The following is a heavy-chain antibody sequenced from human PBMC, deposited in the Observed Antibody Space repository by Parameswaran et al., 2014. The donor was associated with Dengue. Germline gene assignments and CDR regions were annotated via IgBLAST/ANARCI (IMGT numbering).Heavy chain of an antibody. J-gene: IGHJ4*02. Sequence: RWIRQPPGKGLEWVSVIYSGGSTYYADSVKGRFTISRDNSKNTLYLQMNSLRAEDTAVYYCAREAEEAFGYWGQGTLVTVSS. D-gene: IGHD3-10*01. V-gene: IGHV3-53*01. CDR3: AREAEEAFGY. CDR2: IYSGGST.